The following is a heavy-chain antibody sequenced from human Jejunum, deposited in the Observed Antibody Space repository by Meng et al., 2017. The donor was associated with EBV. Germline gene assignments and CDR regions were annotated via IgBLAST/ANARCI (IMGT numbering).Heavy chain of an antibody. Sequence: VQRGVYGGGLVPPGWSLILSRAASGFSLSGYWIEWVRQAPGKGLVWVSRIDSDGSNTNYADSVKGRFTISRDNAKNTLYLQMNSLRPEDTAVYYCARGNHGPDYWGQGTLVTVSS. CDR3: ARGNHGPDY. CDR1: GFSLSGYW. V-gene: IGHV3-74*01. J-gene: IGHJ4*02. D-gene: IGHD1-14*01. CDR2: IDSDGSNT.